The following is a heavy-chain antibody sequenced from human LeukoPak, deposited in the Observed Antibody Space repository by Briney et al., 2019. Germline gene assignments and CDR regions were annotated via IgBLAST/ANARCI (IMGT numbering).Heavy chain of an antibody. CDR1: GFTFSSYG. CDR2: IRYDGSNK. CDR3: ARARDVGSGWYGYFDY. Sequence: GGSLRLSCAASGFTFSSYGMHWVRQAPGKGLEWVAFIRYDGSNKYYADSVKGRFTISRDNSKNTLYLQMNSLRAEDTAVYYCARARDVGSGWYGYFDYWGQGTLVTVSS. J-gene: IGHJ4*02. D-gene: IGHD6-19*01. V-gene: IGHV3-30*02.